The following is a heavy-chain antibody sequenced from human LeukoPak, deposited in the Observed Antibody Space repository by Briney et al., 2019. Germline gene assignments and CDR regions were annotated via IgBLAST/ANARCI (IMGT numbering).Heavy chain of an antibody. D-gene: IGHD3-10*01. CDR3: AGLIYDYYYGSVRGDV. V-gene: IGHV4-34*08. CDR1: GGTSSAYY. CDR2: INDSGST. J-gene: IGHJ6*02. Sequence: SETLSLTCDVSGGTSSAYYWTWIRQSPGKGLEWIGEINDSGSTNYNPSLKSRLSMSRDTSKNQFSLKLSSVTAADTAVYYCAGLIYDYYYGSVRGDVGGQGTTVTVSS.